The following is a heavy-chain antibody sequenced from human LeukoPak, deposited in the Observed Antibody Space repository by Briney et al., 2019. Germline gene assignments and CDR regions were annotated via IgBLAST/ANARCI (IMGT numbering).Heavy chain of an antibody. CDR3: AREVYAIVNWFDP. CDR1: GYTFTSYH. CDR2: INPSGGST. V-gene: IGHV1-46*01. Sequence: ASVKVSCKASGYTFTSYHMHWVRQAPGQGLEWMGIINPSGGSTSYAQKFQGRVTMTRDTSTSTVYMELSSLGSEDTAVYYCAREVYAIVNWFDPWGQGTLVTVSS. J-gene: IGHJ5*02. D-gene: IGHD2-8*01.